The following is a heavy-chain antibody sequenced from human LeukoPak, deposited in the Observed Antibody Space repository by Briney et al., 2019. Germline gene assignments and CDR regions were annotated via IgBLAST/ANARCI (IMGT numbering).Heavy chain of an antibody. CDR1: GFTFSSYA. CDR3: ARDGGWGYGSPRVDY. J-gene: IGHJ4*02. D-gene: IGHD5-12*01. CDR2: ISYDGSNK. V-gene: IGHV3-30*01. Sequence: GRSLRLSCAASGFTFSSYAMHWVRLAPGKGLEWVAVISYDGSNKYYADSVKGRFTVSRDNSKNTLYLQMNSLRAEDTAVYYCARDGGWGYGSPRVDYWGQGTLVTVSS.